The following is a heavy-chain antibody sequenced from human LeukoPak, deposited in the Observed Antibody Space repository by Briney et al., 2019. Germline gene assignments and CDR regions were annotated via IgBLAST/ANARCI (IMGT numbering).Heavy chain of an antibody. CDR1: GFTFNIYS. V-gene: IGHV3-48*01. D-gene: IGHD2/OR15-2a*01. Sequence: QAGGSLRLSCAASGFTFNIYSMNWARRAPGKGLEWISYITASSNTIYYADSVKGRFTISRDNAKNSLYLQMNSLRAEDTAVYYCATSNGHLDNWGQGTLVTVSS. CDR2: ITASSNTI. J-gene: IGHJ4*02. CDR3: ATSNGHLDN.